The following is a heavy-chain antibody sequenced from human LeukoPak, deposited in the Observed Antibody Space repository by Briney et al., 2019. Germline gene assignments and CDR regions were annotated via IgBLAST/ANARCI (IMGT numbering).Heavy chain of an antibody. CDR1: GGSISSYY. D-gene: IGHD2-2*01. Sequence: SETLSLTCTVSGGSISSYYWSWIRQPAGKGLEWIGRIYTSGSTNYNPSLKSRVTMSVDTSKNQFSLKLSSVIAADTAVYYCARGQYCSSTSCYHAEYYYYMDVWGKGTTVTVSS. J-gene: IGHJ6*03. V-gene: IGHV4-4*07. CDR2: IYTSGST. CDR3: ARGQYCSSTSCYHAEYYYYMDV.